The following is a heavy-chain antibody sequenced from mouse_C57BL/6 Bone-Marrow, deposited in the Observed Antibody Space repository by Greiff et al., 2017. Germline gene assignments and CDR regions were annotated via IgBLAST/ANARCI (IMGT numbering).Heavy chain of an antibody. V-gene: IGHV5-17*01. D-gene: IGHD1-1*01. J-gene: IGHJ1*03. Sequence: DVKLVESGGGLVKPGGSLKLSCAASGFTFSDYGMHWVRQAPEKGLEWVAYISSGSSPIYYADTGKGRFTISGDNAKTTLFLQMTSLRSEDTAMYYCARDYGSSGVYWYFDVWGTGTTVTVSS. CDR1: GFTFSDYG. CDR3: ARDYGSSGVYWYFDV. CDR2: ISSGSSPI.